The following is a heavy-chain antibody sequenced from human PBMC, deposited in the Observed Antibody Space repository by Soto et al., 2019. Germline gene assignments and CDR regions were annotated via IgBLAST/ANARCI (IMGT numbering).Heavy chain of an antibody. V-gene: IGHV3-30-3*01. J-gene: IGHJ4*02. D-gene: IGHD3-16*01. Sequence: QVQLVEAGGGVVQPGRSLRLSCAASGFTFSSYAMHWVRQAPGKGLEWVAVISYDGSNKYYADSVKGRFTISRDNSKNKLYLKMNSLRAEDTAVYYCAREGRRLGEYFDYWGQGTLVTVSS. CDR2: ISYDGSNK. CDR3: AREGRRLGEYFDY. CDR1: GFTFSSYA.